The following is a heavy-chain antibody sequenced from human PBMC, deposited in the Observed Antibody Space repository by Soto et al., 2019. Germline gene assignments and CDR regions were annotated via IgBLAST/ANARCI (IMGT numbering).Heavy chain of an antibody. Sequence: NPGGSLRLSCAASAFTFSDYYMSWIRQAPGKGLEWVSYISSSSSSTKYADSVKGRFTVSRDNAKNSLYLQMDSLRVEDTAVYYCARDRRYSRSWYVGQDYYYGVDVWGQGTTVTVSS. D-gene: IGHD6-13*01. CDR2: ISSSSSST. CDR3: ARDRRYSRSWYVGQDYYYGVDV. J-gene: IGHJ6*02. CDR1: AFTFSDYY. V-gene: IGHV3-11*06.